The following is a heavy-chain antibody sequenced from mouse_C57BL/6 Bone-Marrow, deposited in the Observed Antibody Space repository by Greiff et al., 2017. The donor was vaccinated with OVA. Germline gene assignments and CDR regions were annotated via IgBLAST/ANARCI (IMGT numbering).Heavy chain of an antibody. J-gene: IGHJ2*01. V-gene: IGHV1-82*01. CDR3: ARRRDYYGSSPYYFDY. CDR1: GYAFSSSW. D-gene: IGHD1-1*01. CDR2: IYPGDGDT. Sequence: QVQLQQSGPELVKPGASVKISCKASGYAFSSSWMNWVKQRPGKGLEWIGRIYPGDGDTNYNGKFKGKATLTADKSSSTAYMQLSSLTSEDSAVYFCARRRDYYGSSPYYFDYWGQGTTLTVSS.